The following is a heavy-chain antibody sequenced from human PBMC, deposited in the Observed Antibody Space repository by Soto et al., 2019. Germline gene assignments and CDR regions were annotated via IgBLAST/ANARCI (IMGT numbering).Heavy chain of an antibody. V-gene: IGHV1-8*02. Sequence: ASVQVSCHASGGTFSSYAISWVRQAPGQGLEWMGWLIPNSGNTGYAQKFQGRVTMTRNTSISTAYMELSSLRSEDTAVYYCARGVTLLRYFDWLPRRGGKNWFDPWGQGTLVTVSS. CDR3: ARGVTLLRYFDWLPRRGGKNWFDP. CDR1: GGTFSSYA. D-gene: IGHD3-9*01. J-gene: IGHJ5*02. CDR2: LIPNSGNT.